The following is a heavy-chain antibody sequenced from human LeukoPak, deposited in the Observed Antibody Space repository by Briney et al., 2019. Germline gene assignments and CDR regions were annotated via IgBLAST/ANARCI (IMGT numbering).Heavy chain of an antibody. CDR2: INDSGST. CDR1: GGSFSGYY. J-gene: IGHJ4*02. V-gene: IGHV4-34*01. CDR3: ARYRYDFWSGYNFDY. Sequence: SETLSLTCAVYGGSFSGYYWSWVRQPPGKGLEWIGEINDSGSTNYNPSLKSRVTISVDTTKNQFSLKLSSVTAADTAVYYCARYRYDFWSGYNFDYWGQGTLVTVSS. D-gene: IGHD3-3*01.